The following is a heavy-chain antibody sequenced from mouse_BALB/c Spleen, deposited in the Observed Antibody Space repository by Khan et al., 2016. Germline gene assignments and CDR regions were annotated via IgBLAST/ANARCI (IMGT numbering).Heavy chain of an antibody. CDR2: IHYSTRT. CDR1: GYSITSGYS. CDR3: VGVTTGDFFDY. J-gene: IGHJ2*01. D-gene: IGHD2-2*01. Sequence: EVQLQESGPDLVKPSQSLSLTCTVTGYSITSGYSWHWIRQFPGNKLEWMGYIHYSTRTNYSPSLTSRISITRDTSKNQFFLQLNSVTTEDTATYYCVGVTTGDFFDYWGQGTTLTVSS. V-gene: IGHV3-1*02.